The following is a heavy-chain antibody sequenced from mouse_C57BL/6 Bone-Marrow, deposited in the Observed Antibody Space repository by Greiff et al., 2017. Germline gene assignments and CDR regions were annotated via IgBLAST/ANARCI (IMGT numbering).Heavy chain of an antibody. J-gene: IGHJ2*01. D-gene: IGHD1-1*01. CDR2: IYPSDSET. CDR1: GYTFTSYW. Sequence: VQLQQSGAELVRPGSSVKLSCKASGYTFTSYWMDWVKQRPGQGLEWIGNIYPSDSETHYNQKFKDKATLTVDKSSSTAYMQLSSLTSEDSAVYYCASVITTVVASADYWGQGTTLTVSS. V-gene: IGHV1-61*01. CDR3: ASVITTVVASADY.